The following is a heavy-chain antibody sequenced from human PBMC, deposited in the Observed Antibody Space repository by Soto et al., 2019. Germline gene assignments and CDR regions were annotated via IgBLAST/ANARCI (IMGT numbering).Heavy chain of an antibody. Sequence: GSLRFSCAASGFTFSDYYMSWIRQAPGKGLEWVSYISSSSSYTNYADSVKGRFTISRDNAKNSLYLQMNSLRAEDTAVYYCARVNGYYYYGMDVWGQGTTVTVSS. J-gene: IGHJ6*02. V-gene: IGHV3-11*05. CDR1: GFTFSDYY. CDR2: ISSSSSYT. D-gene: IGHD3-22*01. CDR3: ARVNGYYYYGMDV.